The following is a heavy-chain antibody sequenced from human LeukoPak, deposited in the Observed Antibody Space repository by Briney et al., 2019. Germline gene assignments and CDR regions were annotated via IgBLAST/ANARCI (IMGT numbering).Heavy chain of an antibody. Sequence: GGSLRLSCAASGFTFNDYWMSWVRQAPGKGLEWLANTKPDGSATHYVDSVKGRFTVSRDNAKNSLYLQVDSLRADDTAVYYCARYSSSSSVVALGQGALVTVSS. J-gene: IGHJ5*02. V-gene: IGHV3-7*01. CDR2: TKPDGSAT. CDR1: GFTFNDYW. D-gene: IGHD6-13*01. CDR3: ARYSSSSSVVA.